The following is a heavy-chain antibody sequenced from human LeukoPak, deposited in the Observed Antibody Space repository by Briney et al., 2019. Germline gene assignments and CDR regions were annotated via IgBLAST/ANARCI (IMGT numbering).Heavy chain of an antibody. CDR3: ARTAGWSYGFDY. J-gene: IGHJ4*02. V-gene: IGHV4-31*03. D-gene: IGHD5-18*01. Sequence: SETLSLTCTVSGGSISTGGYYWTWVRQHPGKGLEWIGYIYNSGTTYYNPSLESRVTISGDTSKNQFSLKLNSVTAADTAVYYCARTAGWSYGFDYWGQGTLVTVSS. CDR2: IYNSGTT. CDR1: GGSISTGGYY.